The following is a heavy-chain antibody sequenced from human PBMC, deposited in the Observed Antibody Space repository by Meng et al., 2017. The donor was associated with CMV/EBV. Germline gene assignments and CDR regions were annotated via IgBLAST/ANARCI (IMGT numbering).Heavy chain of an antibody. J-gene: IGHJ4*02. CDR1: GFTFSSYN. CDR2: ISSSSSYI. V-gene: IGHV3-21*04. Sequence: GGSLRLSCAASGFTFSSYNMNWVRQAPGKGLEWVSSISSSSSYIYYADSVKGRFTISRDNAKNSLHLQMNSLRAEDTALYYCAKDIAPWARGIDYWGQGTLVTVSS. CDR3: AKDIAPWARGIDY. D-gene: IGHD3-10*01.